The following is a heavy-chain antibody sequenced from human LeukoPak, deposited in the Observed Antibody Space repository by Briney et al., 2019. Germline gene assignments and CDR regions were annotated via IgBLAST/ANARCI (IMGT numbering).Heavy chain of an antibody. CDR2: INHSGST. V-gene: IGHV4-39*07. CDR3: ARGRYYVWGSYRSNYYYYGMDV. CDR1: GGSISSSSYY. D-gene: IGHD3-16*02. J-gene: IGHJ6*02. Sequence: SETLSLTCTVSGGSISSSSYYWGWIRQPPGKGLEWIGEINHSGSTNYNPSLKSRVTISVDTSKNQFSLKLSSVTAADTAVYYCARGRYYVWGSYRSNYYYYGMDVWGQGTTVTVSS.